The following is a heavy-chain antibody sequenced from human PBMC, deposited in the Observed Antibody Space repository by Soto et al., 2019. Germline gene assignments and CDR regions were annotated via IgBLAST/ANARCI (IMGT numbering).Heavy chain of an antibody. V-gene: IGHV1-2*02. CDR1: GFTFTDYY. Sequence: ASVKASCKPSGFTFTDYYIHWVRQAPGQGLEWMGWINFNSGGTNYAQKFQGRVTMTSDTSISAAYTKLSSVYMELSRLRSDDTAIYYCARDKGPRYYHYGMDVWGQGTTVTVSS. J-gene: IGHJ6*02. CDR3: ARDKGPRYYHYGMDV. CDR2: INFNSGGT.